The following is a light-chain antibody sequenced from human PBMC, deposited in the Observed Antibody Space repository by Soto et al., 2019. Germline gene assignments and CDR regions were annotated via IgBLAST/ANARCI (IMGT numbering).Light chain of an antibody. Sequence: EIVLTQSPGTLSLSPGERATLSCGASQSIISNFLAWYQQKPGQAPRLLIYEASRRATGIPDRFSGSGSGTDFTLTISRLEPEDFAVYYCQQYVSSPRAFGQGTKVDIK. V-gene: IGKV3-20*01. CDR2: EAS. CDR1: QSIISNF. CDR3: QQYVSSPRA. J-gene: IGKJ1*01.